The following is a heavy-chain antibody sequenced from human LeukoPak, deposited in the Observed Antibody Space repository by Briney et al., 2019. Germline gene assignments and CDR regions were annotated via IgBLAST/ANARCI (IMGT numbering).Heavy chain of an antibody. V-gene: IGHV4-59*08. Sequence: PSETLSLTCAVSGGSISTYYWNWIRQPPGKGLEWIGYIYYTGSTIYNPSLKSRVTISVDTYKNQFSLKLRSVTAADTAVYYYARIVVAGNGYNSFDPWGQGTLVTVSS. CDR3: ARIVVAGNGYNSFDP. J-gene: IGHJ5*02. CDR2: IYYTGST. CDR1: GGSISTYY. D-gene: IGHD6-19*01.